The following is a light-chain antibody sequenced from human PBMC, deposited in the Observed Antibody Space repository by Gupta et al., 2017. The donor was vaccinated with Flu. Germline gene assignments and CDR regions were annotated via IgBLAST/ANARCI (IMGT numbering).Light chain of an antibody. CDR2: VAA. Sequence: EIVMTQSPATLSVSPGERATLSCRASQSVSSNLAWYQQKPGQAPRRLIYVAATMDTGTTARFSGRGDGKNVYITISSRQEEEFAGYYCQQHNNCPPFPFGQGTRLEIK. J-gene: IGKJ2*01. CDR1: QSVSSN. V-gene: IGKV3-15*01. CDR3: QQHNNCPPFP.